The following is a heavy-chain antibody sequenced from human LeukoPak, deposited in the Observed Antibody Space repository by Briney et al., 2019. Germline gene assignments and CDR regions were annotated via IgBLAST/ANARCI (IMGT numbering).Heavy chain of an antibody. CDR3: ARAPRLRAPLDY. CDR2: ISYDGSNK. V-gene: IGHV3-30-3*01. Sequence: AGGSLRLSCAASGFTFSSYAMHWVRHAPGKGLEWVAVISYDGSNKYYADSVKGRITISRDNSKNTLFLQMNSLRAEDTAVYYCARAPRLRAPLDYWGQGTLVTVSS. J-gene: IGHJ4*02. CDR1: GFTFSSYA.